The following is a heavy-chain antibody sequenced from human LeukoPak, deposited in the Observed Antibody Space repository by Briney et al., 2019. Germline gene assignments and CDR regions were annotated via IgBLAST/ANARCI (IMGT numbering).Heavy chain of an antibody. D-gene: IGHD3-22*01. J-gene: IGHJ4*02. CDR1: GLTFSNYA. Sequence: GGSLRLSCAASGLTFSNYAMSWVRQAPGKGLEWVSVISGSGAITYYADSVKGRFTISRDNSKNTLYLQMNSLRAEDTAVYYCAKGSDDSSGYLETGYFDYWGQGTLVTVSS. CDR3: AKGSDDSSGYLETGYFDY. CDR2: ISGSGAIT. V-gene: IGHV3-23*01.